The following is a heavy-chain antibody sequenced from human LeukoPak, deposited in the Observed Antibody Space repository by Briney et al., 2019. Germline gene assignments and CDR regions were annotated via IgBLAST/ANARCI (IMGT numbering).Heavy chain of an antibody. D-gene: IGHD5-24*01. CDR1: GFTFTSSA. CDR3: AAREMAVSYYFDY. Sequence: PGTSVTVSCKASGFTFTSSAMQWVRQARGQRLEWIGWIVVGSGNTNYAQKFQERVTITRDMSTSTVYMELSSLRSEDTAVYYCAAREMAVSYYFDYWGQGTLVTVSS. V-gene: IGHV1-58*02. CDR2: IVVGSGNT. J-gene: IGHJ4*02.